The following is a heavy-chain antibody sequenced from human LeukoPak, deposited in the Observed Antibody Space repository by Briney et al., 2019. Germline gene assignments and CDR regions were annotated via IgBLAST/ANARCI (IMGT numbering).Heavy chain of an antibody. V-gene: IGHV5-51*01. CDR3: ARRAGEWELLDY. CDR1: GYSFTSYW. CDR2: IYPGDSDT. Sequence: GESLQISCKGSGYSFTSYWIGWVRQLPGKGLEWMGIIYPGDSDTRYNPFFQGQVTISADKSISTAYLQWSSLKASDTAMYYCARRAGEWELLDYWGQGTLVTVSS. J-gene: IGHJ4*02. D-gene: IGHD1-26*01.